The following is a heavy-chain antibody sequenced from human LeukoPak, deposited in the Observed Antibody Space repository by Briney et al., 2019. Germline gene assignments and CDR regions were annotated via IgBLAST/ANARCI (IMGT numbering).Heavy chain of an antibody. D-gene: IGHD3-10*01. CDR3: VRDGFGYFYMDV. J-gene: IGHJ6*03. V-gene: IGHV3-23*01. CDR1: GFTFSSYA. CDR2: ISGSGGST. Sequence: GGSLKLSCAASGFTFSSYAMSWVRQAPGKGLEWVSAISGSGGSTYYADSVKGRFTISRDNAENTLYLQMNSLRADDAGVYYCVRDGFGYFYMDVWGKGTTVTVSS.